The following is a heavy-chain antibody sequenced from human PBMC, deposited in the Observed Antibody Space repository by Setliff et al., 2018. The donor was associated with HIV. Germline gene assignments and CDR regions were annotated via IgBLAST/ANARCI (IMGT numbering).Heavy chain of an antibody. D-gene: IGHD2-21*02. CDR1: GYSFTSYW. Sequence: LGESLKISCKGSGYSFTSYWIGWVRQMPGKGLEWMGIIYPGDSDTRYSPSFQGQVTISADKSISTAYLQWSSLKASDTAMYYCARWARPLAYCGGDCPYDAFDIWGQGTMVTVSS. CDR3: ARWARPLAYCGGDCPYDAFDI. CDR2: IYPGDSDT. V-gene: IGHV5-51*01. J-gene: IGHJ3*02.